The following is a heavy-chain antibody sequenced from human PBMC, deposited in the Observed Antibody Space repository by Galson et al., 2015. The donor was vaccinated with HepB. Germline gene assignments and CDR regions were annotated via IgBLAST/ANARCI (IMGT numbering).Heavy chain of an antibody. CDR1: GGSFSGYY. CDR2: VTHSGST. V-gene: IGHV4-34*01. Sequence: ETLSLTCAVYGGSFSGYYWSWIRQPPGKGLEWIGEVTHSGSTNYNPSLKSRVTISVDTSKNQFSLKLTSVTAADTAVYYCTRGPGWSISMVRGGKRHTSDYWGQGTLVTVSS. CDR3: TRGPGWSISMVRGGKRHTSDY. J-gene: IGHJ4*02. D-gene: IGHD3-10*01.